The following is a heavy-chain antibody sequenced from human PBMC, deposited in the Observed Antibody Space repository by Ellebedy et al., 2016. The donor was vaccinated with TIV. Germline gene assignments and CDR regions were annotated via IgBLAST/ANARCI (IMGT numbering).Heavy chain of an antibody. Sequence: GESLKISXAASGVTFSSYDMHWVRQVTGKGLEWVSGIGTGGDTYYPASVKGRFTISRENAKNSLYLQMNSLRAGDTAVYYCARVGVVGTWGDYYYYGMDVWGQGTAVTVSS. CDR1: GVTFSSYD. V-gene: IGHV3-13*01. CDR3: ARVGVVGTWGDYYYYGMDV. CDR2: IGTGGDT. D-gene: IGHD6-19*01. J-gene: IGHJ6*02.